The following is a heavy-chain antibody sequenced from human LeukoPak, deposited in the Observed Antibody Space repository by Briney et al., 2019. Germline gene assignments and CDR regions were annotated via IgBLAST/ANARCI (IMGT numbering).Heavy chain of an antibody. J-gene: IGHJ4*02. D-gene: IGHD6-13*01. V-gene: IGHV4-34*01. Sequence: SETLSLTCAASGGSFSGYYWSWIRQPPGKGLEWIGEINHSGSTNYNPSLKSRVTISVDTSKNQFSLKLSSVTAADTAVYYCARGLRSSSWYGGGYFDYWGQGTLVTVSS. CDR2: INHSGST. CDR3: ARGLRSSSWYGGGYFDY. CDR1: GGSFSGYY.